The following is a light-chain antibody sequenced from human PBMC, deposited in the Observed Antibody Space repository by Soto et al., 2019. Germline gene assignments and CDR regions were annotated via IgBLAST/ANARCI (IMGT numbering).Light chain of an antibody. CDR2: KAS. CDR1: QTISSW. Sequence: DIQMTQSPSTLSGSVGDRVTITCRASQTISSWLAWYQQKPGKAPKLLIYKASTLKRGVPSRSSGSGSGTEFTLTISSLQPDDFATYYCQHYNSYSEAFGQGTKVELK. CDR3: QHYNSYSEA. J-gene: IGKJ1*01. V-gene: IGKV1-5*03.